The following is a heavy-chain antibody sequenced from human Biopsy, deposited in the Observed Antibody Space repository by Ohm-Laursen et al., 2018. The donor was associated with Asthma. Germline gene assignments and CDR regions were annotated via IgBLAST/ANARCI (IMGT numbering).Heavy chain of an antibody. CDR3: AKDRFDGSVTSHYYYYGIDV. V-gene: IGHV3-30*18. J-gene: IGHJ6*02. Sequence: SLRLSCAASGFAFGNYAMYWVRQAPGKGPEWVALISYDGREKGCVDSVKGRFTISRDNFRNTLYVEMSSLRPEDSATYYCAKDRFDGSVTSHYYYYGIDVWGQGTAVTVSS. CDR2: ISYDGREK. D-gene: IGHD3-10*01. CDR1: GFAFGNYA.